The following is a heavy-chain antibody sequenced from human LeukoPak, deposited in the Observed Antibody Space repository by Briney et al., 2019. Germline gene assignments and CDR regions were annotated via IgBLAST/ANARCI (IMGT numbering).Heavy chain of an antibody. D-gene: IGHD3-10*01. V-gene: IGHV3-23*01. CDR2: ISGSDGST. J-gene: IGHJ4*02. Sequence: GGSLSLSCAASGFTFSSYAMSWVRKAPGKGLEWVSAISGSDGSTYYADSVKGRFTISRDNSKNTLYLQMNSLRAEDTAVYYCAKDRIVLLWFGEFDYWGQGTLVTVSS. CDR3: AKDRIVLLWFGEFDY. CDR1: GFTFSSYA.